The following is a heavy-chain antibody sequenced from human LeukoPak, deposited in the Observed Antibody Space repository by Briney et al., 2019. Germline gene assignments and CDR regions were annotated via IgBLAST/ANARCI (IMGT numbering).Heavy chain of an antibody. D-gene: IGHD4-17*01. J-gene: IGHJ4*02. V-gene: IGHV4-34*12. CDR2: IVYSGST. CDR1: GGSFDGYY. Sequence: SETLSLTCAVFGGSFDGYYWTWIRQSPEKGLEWIGEIVYSGSTNYNPSLKSRVTISVDKSKNQFSLRLRSVTAADTAVYYCARLTDYGNQWGYDFWGQGTLVTVSS. CDR3: ARLTDYGNQWGYDF.